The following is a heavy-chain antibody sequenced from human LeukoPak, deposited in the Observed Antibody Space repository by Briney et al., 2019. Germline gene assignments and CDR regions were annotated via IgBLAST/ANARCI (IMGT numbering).Heavy chain of an antibody. Sequence: PSQTLSLTCAVSGGSISSSNWWSWVRQPPGKGLEWIGEIYHSGSTNYNPSLKSRVTISVDTSKNQFSLKLSSVTAADTAVCYCARSPSLYYGSGMGVWGQGTTVTVSS. D-gene: IGHD3-10*01. CDR2: IYHSGST. V-gene: IGHV4-4*02. J-gene: IGHJ6*02. CDR3: ARSPSLYYGSGMGV. CDR1: GGSISSSNW.